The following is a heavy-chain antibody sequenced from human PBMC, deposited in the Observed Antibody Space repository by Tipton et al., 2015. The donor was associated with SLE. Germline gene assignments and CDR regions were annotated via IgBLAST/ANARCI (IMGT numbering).Heavy chain of an antibody. CDR2: IYGGGST. V-gene: IGHV3-53*05. J-gene: IGHJ4*02. CDR1: GFTVSSNY. Sequence: SLRLSCAASGFTVSSNYMSWVRQAPGKGLEWVSVIYGGGSTYYADSVKGRFTISKDNTENILYLQMNSLRPEDTAVYYCAGGSVFPGIVDYWGQGILVTVSS. CDR3: AGGSVFPGIVDY. D-gene: IGHD3-10*01.